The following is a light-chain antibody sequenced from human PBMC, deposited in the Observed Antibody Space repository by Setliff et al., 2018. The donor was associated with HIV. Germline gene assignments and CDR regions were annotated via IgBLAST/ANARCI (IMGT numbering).Light chain of an antibody. V-gene: IGLV1-44*01. CDR2: RNN. J-gene: IGLJ3*02. CDR1: TSNIGRNA. Sequence: QSALTQPPSVSGTPGQRVTISCSGSTSNIGRNAVYWYQQIPGTAPKLLMSRNNLRPPGVPDRFSGSKSGTSASLAISGLQSEDEVDYYCATWDDNLSGLVFGGGTKGTVL. CDR3: ATWDDNLSGLV.